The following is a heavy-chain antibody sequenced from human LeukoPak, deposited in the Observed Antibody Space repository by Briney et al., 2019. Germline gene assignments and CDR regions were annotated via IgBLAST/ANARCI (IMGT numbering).Heavy chain of an antibody. Sequence: SGTLSLTCAVSGGSISSSNWWSWVRQPPGKGLEWIGEINHSGSTNYNPSLKSRVTISVDTSKNQFSLKLSSVTAADTAVYYCARRPSITMVREGGRYMDVWGKGTTVTVSS. J-gene: IGHJ6*03. CDR3: ARRPSITMVREGGRYMDV. V-gene: IGHV4-4*02. D-gene: IGHD3-10*01. CDR1: GGSISSSNW. CDR2: INHSGST.